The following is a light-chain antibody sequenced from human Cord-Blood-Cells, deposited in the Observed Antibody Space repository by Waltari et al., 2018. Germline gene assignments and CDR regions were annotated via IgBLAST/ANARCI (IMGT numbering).Light chain of an antibody. V-gene: IGLV1-51*01. CDR2: DNN. J-gene: IGLJ1*01. CDR1: SHNIGNNY. CDR3: GTWDSSLSAYV. Sequence: QSVLTQPPSVSAAPGQKVTISCSGSSHNIGNNYVSWYQQLPGTAPKPLIYDNNKRPSGIPDRFSGSKSGTSATLGITGLQTGDEADYYCGTWDSSLSAYVFGTGTKVTVL.